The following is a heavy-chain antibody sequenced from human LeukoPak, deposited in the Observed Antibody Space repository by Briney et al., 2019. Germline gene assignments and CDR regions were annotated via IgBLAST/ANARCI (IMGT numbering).Heavy chain of an antibody. V-gene: IGHV3-49*03. D-gene: IGHD1-26*01. Sequence: PGRSLRLSCTASGFDFSHYAMNWFRQVPGKRPEWVGLIKNRAFGATTEYAASVKGRFIISRDDSKSIASLQMNSLKTEDTAVYFCSKYHRGGGSYAGTFDYWGQGTLVVVSS. CDR3: SKYHRGGGSYAGTFDY. CDR1: GFDFSHYA. CDR2: IKNRAFGATT. J-gene: IGHJ4*02.